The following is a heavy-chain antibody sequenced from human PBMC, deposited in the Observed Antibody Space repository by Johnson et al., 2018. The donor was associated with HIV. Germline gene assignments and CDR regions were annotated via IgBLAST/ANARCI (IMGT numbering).Heavy chain of an antibody. CDR3: AREGYSYGYDAFDI. J-gene: IGHJ3*02. V-gene: IGHV3-30-3*01. CDR1: GFTFSIYA. D-gene: IGHD5-18*01. Sequence: QVQLVESGGGVVQPGRSLRLSCAASGFTFSIYAMHWVRQAPGKGLEWVAVISYDGSNKYYADSVKGRFTISRDNSKNTLYLQMNSLRAEDTAVYYCAREGYSYGYDAFDIWGQGTMVTVSS. CDR2: ISYDGSNK.